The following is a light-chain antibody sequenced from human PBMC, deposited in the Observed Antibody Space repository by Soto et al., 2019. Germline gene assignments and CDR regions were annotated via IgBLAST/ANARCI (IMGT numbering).Light chain of an antibody. V-gene: IGKV3-20*01. CDR1: QSVSSSY. J-gene: IGKJ1*01. CDR2: GAS. CDR3: QQYGNSRT. Sequence: ESVLTQSPGTLYLSPGERATLSCRATQSVSSSYLAWYQQKPGQAPRPLIYGASSRATGIPDRFSGSGSETHCTLTISRLEPEDFAGHYCQQYGNSRTFGQGTKREIK.